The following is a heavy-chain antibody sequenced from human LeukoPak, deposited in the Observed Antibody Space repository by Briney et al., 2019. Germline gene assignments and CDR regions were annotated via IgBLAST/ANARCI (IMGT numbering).Heavy chain of an antibody. CDR1: GFTFSSYA. D-gene: IGHD6-19*01. CDR2: ISGSGGST. CDR3: AKVSQVAVAVAEGYFDY. Sequence: PGGSLRLSCAASGFTFSSYAMSWVRQAPGKGLEWVSAISGSGGSTYYADSVKGRFTISRDNSKNTLYLQMNSLRAEDTAVYYCAKVSQVAVAVAEGYFDYWGQGTLVTGSS. J-gene: IGHJ4*03. V-gene: IGHV3-23*01.